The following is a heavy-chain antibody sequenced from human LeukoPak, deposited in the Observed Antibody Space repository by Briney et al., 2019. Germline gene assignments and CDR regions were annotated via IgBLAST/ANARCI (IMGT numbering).Heavy chain of an antibody. CDR3: ARHPTRIREATTRGGWFDP. V-gene: IGHV4-59*08. D-gene: IGHD1-26*01. CDR2: IYYSGST. Sequence: SETLSLTCTVSGGSISSYYWSWIRQPPGKGLEWIGYIYYSGSTNYNPSLKSRVTISVDTSKNQFSLKLSSVTAADTAVYYCARHPTRIREATTRGGWFDPWGQGTLVTVSS. J-gene: IGHJ5*02. CDR1: GGSISSYY.